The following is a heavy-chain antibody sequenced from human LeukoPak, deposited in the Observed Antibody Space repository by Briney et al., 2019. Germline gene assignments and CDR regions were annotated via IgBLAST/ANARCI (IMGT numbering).Heavy chain of an antibody. V-gene: IGHV1-46*01. Sequence: GASVKVSCKASGYTFTGYYIHWVRQAPGQGLEWMGIINPSVGTTTYAQKFQGRVSMTRDMSTNTVYMELSSLRSEDTAVYYCARDKFYYGSGSYSGYYMDVWGKGTTVAVSS. CDR2: INPSVGTT. J-gene: IGHJ6*03. CDR3: ARDKFYYGSGSYSGYYMDV. D-gene: IGHD3-10*01. CDR1: GYTFTGYY.